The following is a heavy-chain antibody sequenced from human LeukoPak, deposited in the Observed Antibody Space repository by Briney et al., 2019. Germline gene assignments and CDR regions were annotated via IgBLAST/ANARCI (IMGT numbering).Heavy chain of an antibody. V-gene: IGHV5-51*01. CDR1: GYSFTNYW. CDR2: IYPGDSDT. J-gene: IGHJ4*02. CDR3: ALNPRGYCSGGRCYIGY. D-gene: IGHD2-15*01. Sequence: GESLKISWKGSGYSFTNYWIGWVRQMPGKGLEWMVIIYPGDSDTRYSPSFQGQVTISADTSISTACLQWSSLKASDTAMYYCALNPRGYCSGGRCYIGYWGQGTLVTVSS.